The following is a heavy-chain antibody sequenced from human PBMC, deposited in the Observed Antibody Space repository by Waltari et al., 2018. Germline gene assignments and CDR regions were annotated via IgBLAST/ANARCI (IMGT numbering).Heavy chain of an antibody. CDR3: ARHECSSTSCFWFDP. CDR2: INHSGST. V-gene: IGHV4-34*01. CDR1: GGSFSGYY. D-gene: IGHD2-2*01. J-gene: IGHJ5*02. Sequence: QVQLQQWGAGLLKPSETLSLTCAVYGGSFSGYYWSWIRQPPGKGLEWIGEINHSGSTNYNPSLKSRVTISVDTSKNQFSLKLSSVTAADTAAYYCARHECSSTSCFWFDPWGQGTLVTVSS.